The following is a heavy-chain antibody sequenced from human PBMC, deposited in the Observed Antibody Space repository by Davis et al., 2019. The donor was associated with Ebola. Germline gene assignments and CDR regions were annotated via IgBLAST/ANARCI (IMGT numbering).Heavy chain of an antibody. J-gene: IGHJ4*02. CDR1: GGSFSGYY. V-gene: IGHV4-59*01. Sequence: SETLSLTCAVYGGSFSGYYWSWIRQPPGKGLEWIGYIYYSGSTNYNPSLKSRVTISVDTSKNQFSLKLSSVTAADTAVYYCARGGGYSSGWDDYWGQGTPVTVSS. CDR2: IYYSGST. D-gene: IGHD6-19*01. CDR3: ARGGGYSSGWDDY.